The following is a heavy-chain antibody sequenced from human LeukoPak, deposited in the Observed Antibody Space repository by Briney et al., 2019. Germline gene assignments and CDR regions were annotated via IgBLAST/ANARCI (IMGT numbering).Heavy chain of an antibody. V-gene: IGHV5-51*01. J-gene: IGHJ6*03. CDR1: GYSFTSYW. Sequence: GESLKISCQGSGYSFTSYWIGWVRQMPGKGLEWMGIIYPGDSDTRYSPSFQGQVTISADKSISTAYLQWSSLKASDTAMYFCARHGSTGMFYYYMDVWGKGTTVTVSS. CDR2: IYPGDSDT. CDR3: ARHGSTGMFYYYMDV. D-gene: IGHD1-1*01.